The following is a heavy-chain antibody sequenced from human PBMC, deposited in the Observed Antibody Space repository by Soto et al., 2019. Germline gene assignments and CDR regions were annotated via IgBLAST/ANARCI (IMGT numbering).Heavy chain of an antibody. CDR1: GYTFTSYY. D-gene: IGHD3-22*01. CDR3: ANSGYDSSGYHYWYFDY. CDR2: INPSGGST. V-gene: IGHV1-46*01. Sequence: WASVKVSCKASGYTFTSYYMHWVRQAPGQGLEWMGIINPSGGSTSYAQKFQGRVTVTRDTSTSTVYMELNSLRAEDTAVYYCANSGYDSSGYHYWYFDYWGRGTLVTVSS. J-gene: IGHJ4*02.